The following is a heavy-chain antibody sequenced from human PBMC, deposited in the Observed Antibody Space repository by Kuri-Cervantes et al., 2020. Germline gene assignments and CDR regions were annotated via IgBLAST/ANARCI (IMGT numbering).Heavy chain of an antibody. CDR3: AIMGYSGYDSFY. J-gene: IGHJ4*02. V-gene: IGHV3-13*01. CDR1: GFTFSSYD. D-gene: IGHD5-12*01. CDR2: IGTAGDT. Sequence: GGSLRLSCAASGFTFSSYDMHWVRQATGKGLEWVSSIGTAGDTYYSGSVKGRFTISRENAKNSLYLHMNSLRAEDTAVYYGAIMGYSGYDSFYWGQGTLVTVSS.